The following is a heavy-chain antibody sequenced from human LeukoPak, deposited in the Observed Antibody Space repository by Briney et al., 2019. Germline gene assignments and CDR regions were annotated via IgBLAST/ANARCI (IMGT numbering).Heavy chain of an antibody. D-gene: IGHD3-22*01. V-gene: IGHV1-2*02. CDR2: INPNSGGT. CDR3: ARSPLNYFASSCYYQIDY. CDR1: GYTFTGYD. J-gene: IGHJ4*02. Sequence: ASVKVSCKASGYTFTGYDMHWVRQAPGQGLEWMGWINPNSGGTNYAQKFQGRVTMTRDTSISTAYMELSRLRSDDTAVYYCARSPLNYFASSCYYQIDYWGQGTLVTVSS.